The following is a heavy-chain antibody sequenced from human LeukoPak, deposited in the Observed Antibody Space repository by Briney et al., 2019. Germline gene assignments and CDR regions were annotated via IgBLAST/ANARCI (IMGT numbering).Heavy chain of an antibody. CDR3: ARGSDYYDSSGYSPRWYYFDY. V-gene: IGHV4-34*01. CDR1: GGSFSGYY. CDR2: IKQSGST. Sequence: PSETLSLTCAVYGGSFSGYYWSWIRQPPGKGLEWIGEIKQSGSTNYNPSLKSRVTISVDTSKNQFSLKLSSVTAADTAVYYCARGSDYYDSSGYSPRWYYFDYWGQGTLVTVSS. J-gene: IGHJ4*02. D-gene: IGHD3-22*01.